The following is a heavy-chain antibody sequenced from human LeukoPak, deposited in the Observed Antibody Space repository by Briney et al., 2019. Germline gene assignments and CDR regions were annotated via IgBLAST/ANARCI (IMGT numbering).Heavy chain of an antibody. CDR2: ISYDGSNK. CDR3: ARDVSSLERSRGSGGPGNY. CDR1: GFTFSSYA. J-gene: IGHJ4*02. V-gene: IGHV3-30-3*01. Sequence: GGSLRLSCAASGFTFSSYAMHWVRQAPGKGLEWVAVISYDGSNKYYADSVKGRFTISRDNSKNTLYLQMNSLRAEDTAVYYCARDVSSLERSRGSGGPGNYWGQGTLVTVSS. D-gene: IGHD3-3*01.